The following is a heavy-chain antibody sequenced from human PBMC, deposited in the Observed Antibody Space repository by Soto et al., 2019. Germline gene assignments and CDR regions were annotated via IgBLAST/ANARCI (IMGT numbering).Heavy chain of an antibody. D-gene: IGHD4-17*01. Sequence: GGSLRLSCAASGFIFNNYGMHWVRQAPGKGLEWVAVISYDGSNKYYADSVKGRFTISRDNSKNTLYLQMNILRPEDTALYYCASTGSYYWGQGTLVTVSS. CDR2: ISYDGSNK. CDR1: GFIFNNYG. CDR3: ASTGSYY. J-gene: IGHJ4*02. V-gene: IGHV3-30*03.